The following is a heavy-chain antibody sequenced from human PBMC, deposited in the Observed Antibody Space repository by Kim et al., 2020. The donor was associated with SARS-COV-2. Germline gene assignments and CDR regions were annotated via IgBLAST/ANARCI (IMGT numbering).Heavy chain of an antibody. CDR2: INANGDGGTT. CDR3: STDSAIGAAGMFDF. Sequence: GGSLRLSCAASGFTFSKAWMSWARQAPGKGLEWVCRINANGDGGTTDYAASVKGRFTISRDDSKNTLYVQMNSLNIEDTAVYYCSTDSAIGAAGMFDFWGQGTLVTVSS. V-gene: IGHV3-15*01. CDR1: GFTFSKAW. J-gene: IGHJ4*02. D-gene: IGHD6-13*01.